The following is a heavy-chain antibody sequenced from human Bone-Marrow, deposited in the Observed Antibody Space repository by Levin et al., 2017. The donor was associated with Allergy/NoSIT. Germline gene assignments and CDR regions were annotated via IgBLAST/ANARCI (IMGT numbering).Heavy chain of an antibody. Sequence: GGSLRLSCKGSGYSFTSYWIGWVRQMPGKGLEWMGIIYPGDSDTRYSPSFQGQVTISADKSISTAYLQWSSLKASDTAMYYCARRAPGRYYYYYGMDVWGQGTTVTVSS. CDR1: GYSFTSYW. V-gene: IGHV5-51*01. CDR3: ARRAPGRYYYYYGMDV. J-gene: IGHJ6*02. CDR2: IYPGDSDT.